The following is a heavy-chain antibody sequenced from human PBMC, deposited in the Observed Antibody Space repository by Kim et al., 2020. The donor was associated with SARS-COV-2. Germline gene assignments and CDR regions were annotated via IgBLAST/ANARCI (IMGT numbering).Heavy chain of an antibody. Sequence: GGSLRLSCAASGFSFSNFGMHWVRQAPGKGLEWVVVIWTDGINKYYTDSVKGRFTISRDNSKNTLLLQMNSLRAEDTAVYYCVRERGPFNGFDIWGQGT. J-gene: IGHJ3*02. CDR3: VRERGPFNGFDI. CDR2: IWTDGINK. V-gene: IGHV3-33*01. CDR1: GFSFSNFG.